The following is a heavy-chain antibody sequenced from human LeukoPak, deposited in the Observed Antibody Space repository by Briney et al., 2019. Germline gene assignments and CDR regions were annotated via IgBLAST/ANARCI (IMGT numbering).Heavy chain of an antibody. CDR3: ARGGVDYYGSGTYYLMYYFDY. V-gene: IGHV3-23*01. CDR1: GFTFNTYG. Sequence: PGGSLRLSCVASGFTFNTYGMSWVRQAPGKGLEWVSGISGSGGTTYYADSVKGRFTISRDDPHNTLYLQMNSLRAEDTAVYFCARGGVDYYGSGTYYLMYYFDYWGQGALVTVSS. D-gene: IGHD3-10*01. J-gene: IGHJ4*02. CDR2: ISGSGGTT.